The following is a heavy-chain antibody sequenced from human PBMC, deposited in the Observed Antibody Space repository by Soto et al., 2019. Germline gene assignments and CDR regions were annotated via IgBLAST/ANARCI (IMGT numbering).Heavy chain of an antibody. CDR1: GFTFSSYW. CDR3: ARVGTLTWSFDL. J-gene: IGHJ2*01. CDR2: INSDGSST. Sequence: EVQLVESGGGLVQPGGSLRLSCAASGFTFSSYWMHWVRQAPGKGLVWVSRINSDGSSTSYADSVKGRFTISRDNAKNTLYLQMNILGAEDTAVYYCARVGTLTWSFDLWGRGPLVTVSS. V-gene: IGHV3-74*01. D-gene: IGHD1-26*01.